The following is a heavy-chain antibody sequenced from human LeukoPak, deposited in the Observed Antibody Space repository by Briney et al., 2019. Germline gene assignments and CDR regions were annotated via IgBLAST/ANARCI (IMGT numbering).Heavy chain of an antibody. CDR2: ISSSGRTI. J-gene: IGHJ4*02. CDR3: ARHTGYDFAFDY. Sequence: TGGSLRLSCAASGFTFSTFEMNWLRQAPGKGLEWVSYISSSGRTIHYADSVKGRFSISRDNAKNSLYLQMNSLRAEDTAVYYCARHTGYDFAFDYWGQGTLVTVSS. CDR1: GFTFSTFE. D-gene: IGHD5-12*01. V-gene: IGHV3-48*03.